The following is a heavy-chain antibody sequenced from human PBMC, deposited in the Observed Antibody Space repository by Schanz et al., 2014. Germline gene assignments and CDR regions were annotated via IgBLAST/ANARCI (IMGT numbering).Heavy chain of an antibody. Sequence: QLQMQESGPGLVKPSETLSLTCSVSGDSISSTSYYWGWIRQPPGKGLEWIGSIFYSGSTYYNLSPKRGAPIPEHPSKTHLSPKETSVTAAETAVYYCARGGRTTYNYYYGMDVWGQGTTVTVSS. V-gene: IGHV4-39*02. CDR2: IFYSGST. CDR1: GDSISSTSYY. CDR3: ARGGRTTYNYYYGMDV. D-gene: IGHD1-1*01. J-gene: IGHJ6*02.